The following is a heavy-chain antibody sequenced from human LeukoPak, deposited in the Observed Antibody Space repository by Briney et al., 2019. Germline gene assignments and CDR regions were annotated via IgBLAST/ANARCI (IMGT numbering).Heavy chain of an antibody. V-gene: IGHV3-23*01. CDR3: AKDILRWSFDS. CDR1: GFTFSRNA. D-gene: IGHD2-21*01. J-gene: IGHJ4*02. CDR2: IGSDDNT. Sequence: PGGSLRLSCAASGFTFSRNAMAWVHQAPGKGLEWVAGIGSDDNTHYAESVRGRFTISRDISKNTVSLQMSSLRAEDTAVYYCAKDILRWSFDSWGQGILVTVSS.